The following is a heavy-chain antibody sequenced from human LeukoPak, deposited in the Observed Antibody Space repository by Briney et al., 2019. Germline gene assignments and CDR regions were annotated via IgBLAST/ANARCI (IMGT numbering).Heavy chain of an antibody. J-gene: IGHJ4*02. CDR3: AKGTTGAYLYFDY. V-gene: IGHV3-9*01. CDR1: GFTFDDYA. CDR2: ISWNSGSI. Sequence: GGSLRLSCAASGFTFDDYAMHWVRQAPGKGLEWVSGISWNSGSIGYADSVEGRFTISRDNAKNSLYLQMNSLRAEDTALYYCAKGTTGAYLYFDYWGQGTLVTVSS. D-gene: IGHD1-7*01.